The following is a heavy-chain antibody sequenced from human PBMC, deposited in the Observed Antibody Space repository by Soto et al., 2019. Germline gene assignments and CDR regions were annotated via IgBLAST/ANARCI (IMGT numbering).Heavy chain of an antibody. CDR1: GFTFSSYA. CDR2: ISYDGSNK. Sequence: GGSLRLSCAASGFTFSSYAMHWVRQAPGKGLEWVAVISYDGSNKYYADSVKGRFTISRDNSKNTLYLQMNSLRAEDTAVYYCAREGDYYDSSGPHYYFDYWGQGTLVTVSS. J-gene: IGHJ4*02. D-gene: IGHD3-22*01. V-gene: IGHV3-30-3*01. CDR3: AREGDYYDSSGPHYYFDY.